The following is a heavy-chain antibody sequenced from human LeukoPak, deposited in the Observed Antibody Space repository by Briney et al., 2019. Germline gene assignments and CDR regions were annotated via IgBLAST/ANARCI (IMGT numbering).Heavy chain of an antibody. CDR3: AELGSTVKGRIDP. Sequence: GASVKVSCKVSGYHFTGYHVHWVRQAPGQGLEWIGRISTDSGDTNGAQKSQGRVTMTRDTSISTAYMEFSGLTSDDSAVYYCAELGSTVKGRIDPWGQGTPVTVST. V-gene: IGHV1-2*02. CDR2: ISTDSGDT. D-gene: IGHD5/OR15-5a*01. CDR1: GYHFTGYH. J-gene: IGHJ5*02.